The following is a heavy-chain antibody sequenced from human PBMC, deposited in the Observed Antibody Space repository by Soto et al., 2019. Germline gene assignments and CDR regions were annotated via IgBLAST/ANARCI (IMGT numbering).Heavy chain of an antibody. Sequence: GASVKVSCKASGGTFSSYAISWVRQAPGQGLEWMGGIIPIFGTANYAQKFQGRVTITADESTSTAYMELSSLRSEDTAVYYCTRIVVVPAAMRVGRYYYGMDVWGQGTTVTVSS. CDR2: IIPIFGTA. D-gene: IGHD2-2*01. J-gene: IGHJ6*02. CDR3: TRIVVVPAAMRVGRYYYGMDV. CDR1: GGTFSSYA. V-gene: IGHV1-69*13.